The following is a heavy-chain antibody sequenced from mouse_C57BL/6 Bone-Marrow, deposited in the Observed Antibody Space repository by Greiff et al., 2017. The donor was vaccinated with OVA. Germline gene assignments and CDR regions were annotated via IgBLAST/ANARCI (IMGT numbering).Heavy chain of an antibody. V-gene: IGHV1-69*01. J-gene: IGHJ4*01. Sequence: QVQLQQPGAELVMPGASVKLSCKASGYTFTSYWMHWVKQRPGQGLEWIGEIAPSDSYTNYNQKFKGKSTLTVDKSSSTAYMQLSSLTSEDASVYYCARDNVPPIYYAMDYWGQGTSVTVSS. CDR1: GYTFTSYW. D-gene: IGHD5-1*01. CDR3: ARDNVPPIYYAMDY. CDR2: IAPSDSYT.